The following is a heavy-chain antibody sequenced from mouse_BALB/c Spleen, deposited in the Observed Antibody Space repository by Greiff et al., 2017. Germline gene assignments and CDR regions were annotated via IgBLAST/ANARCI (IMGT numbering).Heavy chain of an antibody. CDR2: INPSTGYT. Sequence: QVQLKESGAELAKPGASVKMSCKASGYTFTSYWMHWVKQRPGQGLEWIGYINPSTGYTEYNQKFKDKATLTADKSSSTAYMQLSSLTSEDSAVYYCARLREVPFAYWGQGTLVTVSA. CDR1: GYTFTSYW. CDR3: ARLREVPFAY. V-gene: IGHV1-7*01. J-gene: IGHJ3*01. D-gene: IGHD2-14*01.